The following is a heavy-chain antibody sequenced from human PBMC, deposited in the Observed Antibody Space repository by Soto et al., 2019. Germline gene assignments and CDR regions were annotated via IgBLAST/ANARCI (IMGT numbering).Heavy chain of an antibody. CDR1: GGSISIYY. D-gene: IGHD3-22*01. CDR3: ARAYYYDSSGYYYYYYGMDV. V-gene: IGHV4-59*01. CDR2: IYYSGST. Sequence: PSETLSLTFTVSGGSISIYYWSWIRQPPGKGLEWIGYIYYSGSTNYNPSLKSRVTISVDTSKNQFSLKLSSVTAADTAVYYCARAYYYDSSGYYYYYYGMDVWGQGTTVTVSS. J-gene: IGHJ6*02.